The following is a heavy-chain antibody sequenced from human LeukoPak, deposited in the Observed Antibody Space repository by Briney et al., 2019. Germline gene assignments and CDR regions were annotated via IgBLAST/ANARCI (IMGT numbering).Heavy chain of an antibody. CDR1: GFTFSSYA. J-gene: IGHJ4*02. CDR3: ATHNSGSYLYYFDY. V-gene: IGHV3-23*01. CDR2: TSGSGGST. D-gene: IGHD1-26*01. Sequence: GGSLRLSCAASGFTFSSYAMSWVRQAPGKGLEWVSATSGSGGSTYYADSVKGRFTISRDNSKNTLYLQMNSLRAEDTAVYYCATHNSGSYLYYFDYWGQGTLVTVSS.